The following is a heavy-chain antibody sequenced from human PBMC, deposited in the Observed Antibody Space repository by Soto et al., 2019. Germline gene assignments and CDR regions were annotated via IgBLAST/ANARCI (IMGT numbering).Heavy chain of an antibody. CDR3: ARLWSSSGNCYGMDV. V-gene: IGHV5-51*01. CDR2: IFPGDSDT. D-gene: IGHD6-13*01. Sequence: PGESLKISCKASGYSFTNYSIGWVRQTPGKGLEWMGIIFPGDSDTRYSPSFLGQVTISADKSISTAYLQWSSLKASDTAMYYCARLWSSSGNCYGMDVWGQGTTVTGSS. CDR1: GYSFTNYS. J-gene: IGHJ6*02.